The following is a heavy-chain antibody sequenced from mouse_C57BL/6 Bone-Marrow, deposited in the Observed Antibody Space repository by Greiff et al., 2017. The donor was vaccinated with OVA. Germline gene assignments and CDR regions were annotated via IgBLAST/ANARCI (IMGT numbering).Heavy chain of an antibody. J-gene: IGHJ2*01. Sequence: VQLQQSGAELVKPGASVKLSCKASGYTFTEYTIHWVKQRSGQGLEWIGWFYPGSGSIKYNEKFKDKATLTADKSSSTVYMELSRLTSEDSAVYFCARHERGFITTVVVDYFDYWGQGTTLTVSS. CDR3: ARHERGFITTVVVDYFDY. D-gene: IGHD1-1*01. CDR1: GYTFTEYT. V-gene: IGHV1-62-2*01. CDR2: FYPGSGSI.